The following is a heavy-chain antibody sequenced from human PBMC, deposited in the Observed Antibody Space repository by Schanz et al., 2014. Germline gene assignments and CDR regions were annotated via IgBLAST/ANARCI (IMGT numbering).Heavy chain of an antibody. J-gene: IGHJ4*02. CDR2: MIGSGSSV. CDR1: GFTFSSYG. D-gene: IGHD2-2*02. Sequence: EVYLVESGGGLVQPGGSLRLSCAASGFTFSSYGMSWVRQAPGKGLEWVSRMIGSGSSVFYADPVKGRFTISRDNSKNTLYLQMKSLRVEDTAVYYCAGGEYQLLYGNWGQGTLVTVSS. CDR3: AGGEYQLLYGN. V-gene: IGHV3-23*04.